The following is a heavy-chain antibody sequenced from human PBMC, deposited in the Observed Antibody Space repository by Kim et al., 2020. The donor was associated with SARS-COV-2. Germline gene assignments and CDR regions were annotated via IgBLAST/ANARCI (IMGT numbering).Heavy chain of an antibody. CDR2: INTNTGNP. CDR3: ARDGLLWFGELLYYSYVDV. V-gene: IGHV7-4-1*02. Sequence: ASVKVSCKSSGYTFTSYAMNWVRQAPGQGLEWMGWINTNTGNPTYAQGFTGRFVFSLDTSVSTAYLQISSLKAEDTAVYYCARDGLLWFGELLYYSYVDVWGKGTTVTVPS. CDR1: GYTFTSYA. D-gene: IGHD3-10*01. J-gene: IGHJ6*03.